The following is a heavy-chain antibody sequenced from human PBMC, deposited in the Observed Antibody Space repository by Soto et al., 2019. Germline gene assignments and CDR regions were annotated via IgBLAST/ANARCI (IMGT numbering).Heavy chain of an antibody. V-gene: IGHV4-31*03. CDR1: GGSISRGGYY. CDR2: IYYSGGT. J-gene: IGHJ6*03. Sequence: QVQLQESGPGLVKPSQTLSLTCTVSGGSISRGGYYWSWIRQHPGKGLEWIGYIYYSGGTYYNPSLKSRVTISVDTSENQFSLRLSSVTAADTAVYYSASKHSGYADYMDVWGKGTTVTVSS. CDR3: ASKHSGYADYMDV. D-gene: IGHD5-12*01.